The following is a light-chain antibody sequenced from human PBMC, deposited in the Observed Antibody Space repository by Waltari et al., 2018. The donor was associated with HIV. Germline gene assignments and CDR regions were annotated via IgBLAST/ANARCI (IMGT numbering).Light chain of an antibody. Sequence: TKYPATLSGSPGERATLSCSASQSVSDYLAWYHQKPGQPLRLLIYDTSARASGVPARFSGSDSGTDFTLTSSSLEAEDVGFFYCQQRSGRPLYTFGQGTRLDLK. V-gene: IGKV3-11*01. CDR1: QSVSDY. CDR2: DTS. CDR3: QQRSGRPLYT. J-gene: IGKJ2*01.